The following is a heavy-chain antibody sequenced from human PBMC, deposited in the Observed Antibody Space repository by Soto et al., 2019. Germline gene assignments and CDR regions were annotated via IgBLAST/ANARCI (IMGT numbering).Heavy chain of an antibody. Sequence: EVQLLESGGGLVQPGGSLRLSCAASGFTFSSYAMSWVRQAPGKGLEWVSAISGSGGSTYYADSVKGRFTISRDNSKNTLYLQMNSLRVEDTAVYYCAKELRGYSGQSGGGLYYYYYYGMDVWGQGTTVTVSS. CDR3: AKELRGYSGQSGGGLYYYYYYGMDV. D-gene: IGHD5-12*01. V-gene: IGHV3-23*01. J-gene: IGHJ6*02. CDR2: ISGSGGST. CDR1: GFTFSSYA.